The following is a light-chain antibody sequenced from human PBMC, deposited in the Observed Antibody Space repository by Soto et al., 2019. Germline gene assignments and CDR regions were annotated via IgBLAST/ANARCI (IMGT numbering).Light chain of an antibody. CDR3: QSYDRSLRGSV. Sequence: QAVVTQPPSVSGAPGQRVTISCTGSSSTFGAGYDVHWYQHLPGAAPKLLIYDNNNRPSGVPDRFSGSRSGTSASLAITGLQTADDGDYYCQSYDRSLRGSVFGGGTKLTVL. CDR2: DNN. V-gene: IGLV1-40*01. CDR1: SSTFGAGYD. J-gene: IGLJ2*01.